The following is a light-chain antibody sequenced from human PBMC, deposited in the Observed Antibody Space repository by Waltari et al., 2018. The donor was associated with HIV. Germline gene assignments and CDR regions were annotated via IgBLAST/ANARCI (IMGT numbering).Light chain of an antibody. CDR1: ALAKQY. Sequence: SYELTQPPSVSVSPGQTARITCSGDALAKQYSDGYQQKPGQAPLLLIYKDTERPSGIPERFSGSSSGTTVTLTISGVQSEDEADYYCQSTDSSITYVVFGGGTKLTVL. CDR2: KDT. J-gene: IGLJ3*02. V-gene: IGLV3-25*03. CDR3: QSTDSSITYVV.